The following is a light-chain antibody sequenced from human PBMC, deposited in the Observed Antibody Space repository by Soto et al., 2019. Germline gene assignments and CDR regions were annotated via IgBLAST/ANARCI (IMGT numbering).Light chain of an antibody. CDR3: QQYNNFWT. J-gene: IGKJ1*01. CDR1: QSISSW. Sequence: DIQMTQSPSALSASVGDRVTITCRASQSISSWLAWYQQKPGKAPRLLIYVASYLERGVPSRFSGSGSGTEFTLTISDLQPDDLATYYCQQYNNFWTFGPGTKVDIK. CDR2: VAS. V-gene: IGKV1-5*01.